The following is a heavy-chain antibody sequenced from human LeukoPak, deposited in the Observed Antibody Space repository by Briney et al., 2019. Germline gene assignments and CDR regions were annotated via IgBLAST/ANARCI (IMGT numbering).Heavy chain of an antibody. CDR2: IIPIFGTA. V-gene: IGHV1-69*13. CDR3: ARARGYSGYGSY. J-gene: IGHJ4*02. CDR1: GGTFSSYA. D-gene: IGHD5-12*01. Sequence: GASVKVSCKASGGTFSSYAISWVRQAPGQELEWMGGIIPIFGTANYAQKFQGRVTITADESTSTAYMELSSLRSEDTAVYYCARARGYSGYGSYWGQGTLVTASS.